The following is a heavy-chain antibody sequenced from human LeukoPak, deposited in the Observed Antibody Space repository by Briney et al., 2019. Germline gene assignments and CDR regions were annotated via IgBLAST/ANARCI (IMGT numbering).Heavy chain of an antibody. J-gene: IGHJ3*01. Sequence: PSGTLSLTCTVSGGSVSSHYWSWIRQPPGKGLEWIGDIYYTGSTNHNTSLKSRVTISVDMSENQFSLRLSSVTAADTAVYYGARDSIEGSYYQLYAFDLWGQGTMVTVSS. CDR3: ARDSIEGSYYQLYAFDL. D-gene: IGHD1-26*01. V-gene: IGHV4-59*02. CDR2: IYYTGST. CDR1: GGSVSSHY.